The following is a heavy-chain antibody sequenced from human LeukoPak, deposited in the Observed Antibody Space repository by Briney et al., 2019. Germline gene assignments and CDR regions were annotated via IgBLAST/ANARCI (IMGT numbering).Heavy chain of an antibody. CDR3: ARGGFNMVRGVIIPSNSYFYYMDI. CDR1: GFTFSVYS. Sequence: PGGSLRLFCAASGFTFSVYSMNWVRQAPGEGLEWVSSITSGDFVYFADSLKGRFTISRDNGKSPLYLQMNSLRAEDTAVYYCARGGFNMVRGVIIPSNSYFYYMDIWDKGTTVTVSS. D-gene: IGHD3-10*01. J-gene: IGHJ6*03. CDR2: ITSGDFV. V-gene: IGHV3-69-1*01.